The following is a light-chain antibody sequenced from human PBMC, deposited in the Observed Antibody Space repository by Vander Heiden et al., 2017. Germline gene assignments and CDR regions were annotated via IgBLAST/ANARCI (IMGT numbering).Light chain of an antibody. J-gene: IGKJ1*01. CDR3: MQALQTPRT. CDR2: LGS. Sequence: IVMTQSPLSLPVTPGEPASISCRSSHSLLHSNGYNYLDWYLQKPGQSPQLLIYLGSNRASGVPDRFSGSGSGTDFTLKISRVEAEDVGVYYCMQALQTPRTFGQGTKVEIK. V-gene: IGKV2-28*01. CDR1: HSLLHSNGYNY.